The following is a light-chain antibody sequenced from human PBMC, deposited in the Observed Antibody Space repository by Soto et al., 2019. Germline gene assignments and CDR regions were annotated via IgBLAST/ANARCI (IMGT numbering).Light chain of an antibody. Sequence: DVVMTQSPLSLPVTPGEPASISCRSSQSLLHSNGYNYLDWYLQKPGQSPQLLIYLGSNRASGVPDRFSGRGSGTDFTLKISRVEAEDVVVYYGMEALQAPFTFGPGTKVDIK. CDR2: LGS. V-gene: IGKV2-28*01. CDR1: QSLLHSNGYNY. J-gene: IGKJ3*01. CDR3: MEALQAPFT.